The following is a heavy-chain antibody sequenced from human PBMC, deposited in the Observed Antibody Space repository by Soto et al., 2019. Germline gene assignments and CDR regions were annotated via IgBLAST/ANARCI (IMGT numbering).Heavy chain of an antibody. D-gene: IGHD4-17*01. V-gene: IGHV4-34*01. CDR3: ATSPPYGPTFDY. Sequence: SETLSLTCAVYGGSFSGYYWSWIRQPPGKGLEWIGEINHSGSTNYNPSLKSRVTISVDTSKNQFSLKLSSLRSEDTAVYYCATSPPYGPTFDYWGQGTLVTVSS. CDR2: INHSGST. CDR1: GGSFSGYY. J-gene: IGHJ4*02.